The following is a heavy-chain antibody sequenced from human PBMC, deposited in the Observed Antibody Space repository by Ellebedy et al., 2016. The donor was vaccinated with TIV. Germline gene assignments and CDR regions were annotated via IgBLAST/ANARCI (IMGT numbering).Heavy chain of an antibody. V-gene: IGHV1-69*10. CDR2: IIPILTIT. Sequence: AASVKVPCKASVGTFSSYAISWVRQAPGQGLEWMGGIIPILTITNFAQNFQDRVTFTADKSTSTVYMKLNSLRSEDTAVKYCARGPSLAAAGTGEYFQYWGQGTLVTVSS. J-gene: IGHJ1*01. CDR3: ARGPSLAAAGTGEYFQY. D-gene: IGHD6-13*01. CDR1: VGTFSSYA.